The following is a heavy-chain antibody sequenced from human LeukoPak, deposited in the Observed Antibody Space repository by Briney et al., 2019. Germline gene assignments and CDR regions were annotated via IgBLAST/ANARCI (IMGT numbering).Heavy chain of an antibody. D-gene: IGHD6-19*01. CDR3: AKATGIAVNFYYGMDV. CDR1: GGSFSGYY. V-gene: IGHV3-30*18. CDR2: ISYDGSNK. Sequence: LSLTCAVYGGSFSGYYRSWVRQAPGKGLEWVAVISYDGSNKYYADSVKGRFTISRDNSKNTLYLQMNSLRAEDTAVYYCAKATGIAVNFYYGMDVWGKGTTVTVSS. J-gene: IGHJ6*04.